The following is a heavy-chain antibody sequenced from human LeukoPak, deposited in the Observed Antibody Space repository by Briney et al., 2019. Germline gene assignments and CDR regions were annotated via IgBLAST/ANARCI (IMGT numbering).Heavy chain of an antibody. Sequence: WGVLRLSCAASGFTFSSYAMHWVRQAPGKGLEWVAVISYDGSNKYYADSVKGRFTISRDNSKNTLYLQMNSLRAEDTAVYYCARDFLELRDYYYYGMDVWGQGTTVIVSS. V-gene: IGHV3-30-3*01. CDR3: ARDFLELRDYYYYGMDV. D-gene: IGHD1-7*01. CDR1: GFTFSSYA. J-gene: IGHJ6*02. CDR2: ISYDGSNK.